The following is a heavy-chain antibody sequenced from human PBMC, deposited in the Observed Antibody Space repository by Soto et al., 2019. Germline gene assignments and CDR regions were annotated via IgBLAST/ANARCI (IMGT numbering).Heavy chain of an antibody. D-gene: IGHD2-2*01. CDR1: GYTFTSYG. J-gene: IGHJ5*02. CDR3: AGGGCSSTSCYVRHSNGQYWFDP. CDR2: ISAYNGNT. V-gene: IGHV1-18*01. Sequence: GASVKVSCKASGYTFTSYGISWVRQAPGQGLEWMGWISAYNGNTNYAQKLQGRVTMTTDTSTSTAYMELRSLRSDDTAVYYCAGGGCSSTSCYVRHSNGQYWFDPWGQGTLVTVSS.